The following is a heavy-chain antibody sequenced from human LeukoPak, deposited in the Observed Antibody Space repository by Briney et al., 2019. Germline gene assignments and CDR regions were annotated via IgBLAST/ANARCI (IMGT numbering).Heavy chain of an antibody. CDR2: ISSSSNYI. D-gene: IGHD4-23*01. J-gene: IGHJ6*02. Sequence: GGSLRLSCAASGFTFNTYGMNWVRQAPGKGLEWVSSISSSSNYIYYADSVKGRFTVSRDNAKNSLYLQMNSLRAEGTAVYYCARGMGGNPYYYYYGMDVWGQGTSVTVSS. CDR3: ARGMGGNPYYYYYGMDV. CDR1: GFTFNTYG. V-gene: IGHV3-21*01.